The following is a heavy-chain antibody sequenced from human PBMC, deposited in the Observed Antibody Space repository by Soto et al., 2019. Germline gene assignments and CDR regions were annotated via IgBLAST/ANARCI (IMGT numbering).Heavy chain of an antibody. V-gene: IGHV1-3*01. CDR1: GYTFTSYA. D-gene: IGHD3-3*01. CDR3: ARAPVGFWSGYPNYFDY. Sequence: ASGKVSCKASGYTFTSYAMHWVRQATGQRLEWMGWINAGNGNTKYSQKFQGRVTITRDTSASTAYMELSSLRSEDTAVYYCARAPVGFWSGYPNYFDYWGQGTLVTVSS. CDR2: INAGNGNT. J-gene: IGHJ4*02.